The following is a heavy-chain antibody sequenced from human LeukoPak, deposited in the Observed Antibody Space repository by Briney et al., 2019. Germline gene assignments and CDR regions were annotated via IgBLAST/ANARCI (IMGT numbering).Heavy chain of an antibody. D-gene: IGHD6-13*01. CDR1: GGSFSGYY. Sequence: SETLSLTCAVYGGSFSGYYWSWIRQPPGKGLEWIGSISYSGSTYYNPSLKSRVTISGETSKNQFSLKLSSVTAADTAVYYCARHGPRYSSSWPLDYWGQGTLVTVSS. J-gene: IGHJ4*02. CDR2: ISYSGST. V-gene: IGHV4-34*01. CDR3: ARHGPRYSSSWPLDY.